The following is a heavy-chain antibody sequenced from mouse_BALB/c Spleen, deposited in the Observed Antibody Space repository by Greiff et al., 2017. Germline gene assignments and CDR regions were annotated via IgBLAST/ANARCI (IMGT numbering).Heavy chain of an antibody. CDR1: GFTFSSYA. V-gene: IGHV5-6-5*01. Sequence: DVKLVESGGGLVKPGGSLKLSCAASGFTFSSYAMSWVRQTPEKRLEWVASISSGGSTYYPDSVKGRFTISRDNARNILYLQMSSLRSEDTAMYYCAREGLGSTPFAYWGQGTLVTVSA. CDR2: ISSGGST. CDR3: AREGLGSTPFAY. J-gene: IGHJ3*01. D-gene: IGHD1-1*01.